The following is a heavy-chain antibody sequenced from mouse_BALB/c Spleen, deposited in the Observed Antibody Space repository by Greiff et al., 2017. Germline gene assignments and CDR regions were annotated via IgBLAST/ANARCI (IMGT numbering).Heavy chain of an antibody. CDR1: GFPFSSYA. D-gene: IGHD1-1*01. CDR2: ISSGGSYT. CDR3: ARPDYGLDY. J-gene: IGHJ2*01. Sequence: EVQLVESGGGLVKPGGSLKLSCAASGFPFSSYAMSWVRQTPEKRLEWVATISSGGSYTYYPDSVKGRFTISRDNAKNTLYLQMSSLRSEDTAMYYCARPDYGLDYWGQGTTLTVSS. V-gene: IGHV5-9-3*01.